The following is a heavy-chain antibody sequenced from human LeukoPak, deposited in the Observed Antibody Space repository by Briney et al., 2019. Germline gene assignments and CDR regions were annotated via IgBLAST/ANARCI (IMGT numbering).Heavy chain of an antibody. CDR3: ARDTISFQIEKATIPLAY. D-gene: IGHD5-24*01. Sequence: GGSLRLSCSASGFTFSSYAMHWVRQAPGKGLEGGAVISYGKSHEFYADSVKGRFTISRDNSKNTLYLQMNSLRAEDTAVYYCARDTISFQIEKATIPLAYWGQGTLVTVSS. V-gene: IGHV3-30*04. J-gene: IGHJ4*02. CDR2: ISYGKSHE. CDR1: GFTFSSYA.